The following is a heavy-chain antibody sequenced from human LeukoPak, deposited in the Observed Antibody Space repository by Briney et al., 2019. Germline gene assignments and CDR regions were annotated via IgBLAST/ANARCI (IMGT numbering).Heavy chain of an antibody. CDR2: IYYSGST. J-gene: IGHJ3*02. Sequence: NPSETLSLTCIVSGGSISSYYWSWIRQPPGKGLEWIGYIYYSGSTNYNPSLKSRVTISVDTSKNQFSLKLSSVTAADTAVYYCARGRLGWYVDAFDIWGQGTMVTVSS. CDR1: GGSISSYY. CDR3: ARGRLGWYVDAFDI. D-gene: IGHD6-19*01. V-gene: IGHV4-59*01.